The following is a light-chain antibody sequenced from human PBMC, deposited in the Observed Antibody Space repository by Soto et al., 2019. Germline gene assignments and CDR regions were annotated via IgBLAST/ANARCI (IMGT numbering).Light chain of an antibody. V-gene: IGKV1-8*01. CDR1: QGISSY. CDR2: AAS. J-gene: IGKJ4*01. Sequence: IQMTQSPSSLSASVGDRVTITCRASQGISSYLAWYQQKPGKAPKLLIYAASTLQSGVPSRFSGSGSGTDFTLTISCLQSEDFATYYCQQYYSYPLTFGGRSKVDIK. CDR3: QQYYSYPLT.